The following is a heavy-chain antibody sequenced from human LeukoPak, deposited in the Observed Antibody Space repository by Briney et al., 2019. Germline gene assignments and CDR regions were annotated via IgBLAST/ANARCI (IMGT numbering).Heavy chain of an antibody. V-gene: IGHV1-18*01. CDR1: GYTFSNYA. J-gene: IGHJ5*02. D-gene: IGHD3-10*02. Sequence: GASVTVSCTASGYTFSNYAFTWVRQAPGQGLEWMGWISAYNGNTDYAQKFQGRVTFTIDTSTNTAYLDLRSLRSDGTAVYYRATVQRAVSDTWLDLWGQGSLVTVSS. CDR3: ATVQRAVSDTWLDL. CDR2: ISAYNGNT.